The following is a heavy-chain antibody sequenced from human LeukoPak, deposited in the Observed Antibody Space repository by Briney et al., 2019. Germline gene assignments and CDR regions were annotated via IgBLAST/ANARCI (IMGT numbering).Heavy chain of an antibody. V-gene: IGHV3-66*02. Sequence: PGGSLRLSCAASGFTVSSNYMSWVRQAPGKGLEWVSVIYSGGSTYYAGSVKGRFTISRDNSKNTLYLQMNSLRAEDTAVYYCARGSSGYYNYFDYWGQGTLVTVSS. J-gene: IGHJ4*02. CDR3: ARGSSGYYNYFDY. CDR1: GFTVSSNY. CDR2: IYSGGST. D-gene: IGHD3-22*01.